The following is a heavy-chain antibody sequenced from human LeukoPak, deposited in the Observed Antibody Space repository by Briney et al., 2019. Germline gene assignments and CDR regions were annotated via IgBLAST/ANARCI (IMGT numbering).Heavy chain of an antibody. J-gene: IGHJ4*02. D-gene: IGHD2-15*01. CDR1: GCSISSSSYY. CDR3: SRHPICSGGSCVLGYFDY. CDR2: IYYSGST. Sequence: PSETLSLTCTVSGCSISSSSYYWVWIRQPPGKGLEWIGSIYYSGSTYYNPSLKSRVTISVDTSKNQFSLKLSSVTAADTAVYYCSRHPICSGGSCVLGYFDYWGQGTLVTVSS. V-gene: IGHV4-39*01.